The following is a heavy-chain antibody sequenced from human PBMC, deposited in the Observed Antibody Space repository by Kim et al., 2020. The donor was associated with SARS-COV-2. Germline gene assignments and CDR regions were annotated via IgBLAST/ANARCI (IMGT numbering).Heavy chain of an antibody. CDR2: ISGSGGST. Sequence: GGSLRLSCAASGFTFSSYAMSWVRQAPGKGLEWVSAISGSGGSTYYADSVKGRFTISRDNSKNTLYLQMNSLRAEDTAVYYCAKDQRYDILVGGHYYYGMDVWGQGTTVTVSS. V-gene: IGHV3-23*01. D-gene: IGHD3-9*01. J-gene: IGHJ6*02. CDR3: AKDQRYDILVGGHYYYGMDV. CDR1: GFTFSSYA.